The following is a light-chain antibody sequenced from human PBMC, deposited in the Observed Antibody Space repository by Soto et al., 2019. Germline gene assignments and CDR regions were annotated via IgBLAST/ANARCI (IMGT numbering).Light chain of an antibody. J-gene: IGLJ3*02. Sequence: QSALTQPRSVSGSPGQSVTISCTGTSSDVGGYNYVSWYQQHPGKAPKLVIYDVSKRPSGVPDRFSGSKSGNTASLTVSGLQAEDEAGYSCCSYAGTYTQWVFGGGTKVTVL. CDR2: DVS. V-gene: IGLV2-11*01. CDR1: SSDVGGYNY. CDR3: CSYAGTYTQWV.